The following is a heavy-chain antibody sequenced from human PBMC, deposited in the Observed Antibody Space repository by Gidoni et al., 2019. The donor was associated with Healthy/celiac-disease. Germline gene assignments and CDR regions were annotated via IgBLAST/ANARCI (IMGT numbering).Heavy chain of an antibody. V-gene: IGHV1-46*01. J-gene: IGHJ1*01. CDR1: GYTFPSYY. Sequence: QVQLVQSGAEVKKPGASVKVSCKASGYTFPSYYMHWVRQPPGQGLEWMGIINPSGGSTSYAQKFQGRVTMTRDTSTSTVYMELSSLRSEDTAVYYCARGSITMIVVVSRAEYFQHWGQGTLVTVSS. CDR2: INPSGGST. D-gene: IGHD3-22*01. CDR3: ARGSITMIVVVSRAEYFQH.